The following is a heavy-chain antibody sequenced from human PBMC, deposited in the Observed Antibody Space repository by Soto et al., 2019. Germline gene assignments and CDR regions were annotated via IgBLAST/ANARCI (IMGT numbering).Heavy chain of an antibody. CDR3: VSQRTTVPTRAYFDY. J-gene: IGHJ4*02. D-gene: IGHD4-17*01. CDR2: VYYRGRS. CDR1: GGSVTNSSYY. V-gene: IGHV4-39*01. Sequence: SETLSLTCTVSGGSVTNSSYYWGWIRQSPGKGLEWIGSVYYRGRSYSKSSVKSRVTISVDTSKNRFSLSLNSVTASDTAVYFCVSQRTTVPTRAYFDYWGPGALVTVSS.